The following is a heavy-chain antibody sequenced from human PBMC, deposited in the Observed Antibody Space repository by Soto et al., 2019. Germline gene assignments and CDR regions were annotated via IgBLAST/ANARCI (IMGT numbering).Heavy chain of an antibody. D-gene: IGHD3-10*01. J-gene: IGHJ6*02. CDR1: GFTFSSYA. CDR3: AREFGDSYYCGMDV. Sequence: QVQLVESGGGVVQPGRSLRLSCAASGFTFSSYAMHWVRQAPGKGLEWVAVISYDGSNKYYADSVKGRFTISRDNSKNTLYLQMNSLRAEDTAVYYCAREFGDSYYCGMDVWGQGTTVTVAS. CDR2: ISYDGSNK. V-gene: IGHV3-30-3*01.